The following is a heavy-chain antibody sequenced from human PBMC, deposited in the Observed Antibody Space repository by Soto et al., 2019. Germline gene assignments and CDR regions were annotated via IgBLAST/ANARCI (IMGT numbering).Heavy chain of an antibody. J-gene: IGHJ6*02. D-gene: IGHD6-19*01. V-gene: IGHV3-9*01. Sequence: EVQLVESGGGLVQPGRSLRLSCAASGFTFDDYAMHWVRQAPGKGLEWVSGISWNSGSIGYADSVKGRFTISRDNAKNSLYLQMNSLSAEDTALYYCAKDRYSSGWYGAGLYYYYGMDVWGQGTTVTVSS. CDR2: ISWNSGSI. CDR3: AKDRYSSGWYGAGLYYYYGMDV. CDR1: GFTFDDYA.